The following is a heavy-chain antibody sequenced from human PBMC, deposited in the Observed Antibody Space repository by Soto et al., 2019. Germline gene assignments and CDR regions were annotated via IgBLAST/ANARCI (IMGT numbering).Heavy chain of an antibody. V-gene: IGHV3-74*01. Sequence: EVQLVESGGGVVPPVGSLRLSCAASGFTFSGYWMHWVRQAPGKGLMWVSRINGDGRTTNYADSVKGRFTISRENAKNTLYLLMNSLRAEDTALYYCARAAYGEYWFDPWGQGTLVTVSS. CDR2: INGDGRTT. D-gene: IGHD4-17*01. CDR1: GFTFSGYW. J-gene: IGHJ5*02. CDR3: ARAAYGEYWFDP.